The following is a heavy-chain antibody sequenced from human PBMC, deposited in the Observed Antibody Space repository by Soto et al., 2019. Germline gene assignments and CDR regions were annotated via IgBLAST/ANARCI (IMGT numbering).Heavy chain of an antibody. CDR3: ATESFPPYSSSSKCVDY. Sequence: QVQLQESGPGLVKPSETLSLICTVSGGSISSYYWNWIRQYPGKGLEWIASLDYSGTTNYNPSLQRGIITSVDPSKKEFCLQTRSVTATDTAVYYCATESFPPYSSSSKCVDYWGHRSLGTVS. CDR2: LDYSGTT. D-gene: IGHD6-6*01. J-gene: IGHJ4*01. CDR1: GGSISSYY. V-gene: IGHV4-59*01.